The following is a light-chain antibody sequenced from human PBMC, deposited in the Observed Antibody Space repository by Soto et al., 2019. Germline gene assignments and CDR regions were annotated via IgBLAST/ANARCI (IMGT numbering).Light chain of an antibody. V-gene: IGLV2-14*01. CDR2: EVS. J-gene: IGLJ1*01. CDR1: SSDVGGYKY. CDR3: SSYTSSSTLDV. Sequence: QSVLTQPPSASGSPGQSITISCTGTSSDVGGYKYVSWYQQHPGKAPKLMIYEVSNRPSGVSNRFSGSKSGNTASLTISGLQAEDEADYYCSSYTSSSTLDVFGTGTKVTVL.